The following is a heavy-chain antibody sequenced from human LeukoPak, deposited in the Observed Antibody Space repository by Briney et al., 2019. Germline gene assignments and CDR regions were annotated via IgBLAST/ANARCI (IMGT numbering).Heavy chain of an antibody. V-gene: IGHV1-69*05. CDR3: ARGVTGDRGQQLVKH. CDR2: IIPIFGTA. J-gene: IGHJ1*01. D-gene: IGHD6-13*01. Sequence: ASVKVSCKASGGTFSSYAISWVRQAPGQGLEWMGGIIPIFGTANYAQKFQGRVTMTRNTSISTAYMELSSLRSEDTAVYYCARGVTGDRGQQLVKHWGQGTLVTVSS. CDR1: GGTFSSYA.